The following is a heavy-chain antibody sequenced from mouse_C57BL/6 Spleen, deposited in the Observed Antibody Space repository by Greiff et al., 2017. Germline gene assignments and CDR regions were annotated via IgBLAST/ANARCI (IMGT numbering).Heavy chain of an antibody. CDR2: ISDGGSYT. Sequence: EVKLMESGGGLVKPGGSLKLSCAASGFTFSSYAMSWVRQTPEKRLEWVATISDGGSYTYYPDNVKGRFTISRDNAKNNLYLQMSHLKSEDTAMYYCARRVITVYYFDYWGQGTTLTVSS. CDR1: GFTFSSYA. CDR3: ARRVITVYYFDY. J-gene: IGHJ2*01. V-gene: IGHV5-4*03. D-gene: IGHD1-1*01.